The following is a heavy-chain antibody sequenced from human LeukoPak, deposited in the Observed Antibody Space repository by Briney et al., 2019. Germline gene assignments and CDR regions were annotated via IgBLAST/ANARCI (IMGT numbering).Heavy chain of an antibody. J-gene: IGHJ4*02. CDR2: ISSNGGST. V-gene: IGHV3-64*01. Sequence: GGSLRLSCAASGFTLRRYTMHWVRQAPGKGLEYVSAISSNGGSTFYANSVKGRFTISRDNSKITMYLQMGSMRTEDMAVYYCASVVYNYNWHAFDSWGQGTLVTVSS. CDR3: ASVVYNYNWHAFDS. D-gene: IGHD1-1*01. CDR1: GFTLRRYT.